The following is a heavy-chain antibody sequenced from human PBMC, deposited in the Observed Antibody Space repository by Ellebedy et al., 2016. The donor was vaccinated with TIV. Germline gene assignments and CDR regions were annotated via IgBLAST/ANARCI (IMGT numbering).Heavy chain of an antibody. Sequence: PGGSLRLSCAASGFTFTNYAIHWVRQGPGKGLVWVSHINYDGNRITYADSVKGRFAISRDIARNTLFLQMDSLRAEDTAVYYCVRDRMGATYTFDMWGQGTMVTVSS. D-gene: IGHD2-21*01. CDR1: GFTFTNYA. V-gene: IGHV3-74*01. CDR3: VRDRMGATYTFDM. J-gene: IGHJ3*02. CDR2: INYDGNRI.